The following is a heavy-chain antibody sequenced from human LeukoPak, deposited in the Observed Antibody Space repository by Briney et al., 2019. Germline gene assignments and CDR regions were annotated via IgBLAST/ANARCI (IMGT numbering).Heavy chain of an antibody. D-gene: IGHD3-10*01. CDR3: AKDRGMGFDY. Sequence: GGSLGLSCAASGFTFSSYAVSWVRQAPGKGLEWVSAISGSGGSTYYADSVKGRFTISRDNSKNTLYLQMNSLRAEDTAVYYCAKDRGMGFDYWGQGTLVTVSS. CDR2: ISGSGGST. V-gene: IGHV3-23*01. J-gene: IGHJ4*02. CDR1: GFTFSSYA.